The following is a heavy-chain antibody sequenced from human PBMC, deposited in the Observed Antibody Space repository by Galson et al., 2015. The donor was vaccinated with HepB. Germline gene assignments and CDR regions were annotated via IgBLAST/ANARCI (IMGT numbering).Heavy chain of an antibody. CDR2: ISSNGGST. Sequence: SLRLSCAASGFTFSSYAMHWVRQAPGTGLEYVSAISSNGGSTYYADSVKGRLTISRDNSKNTLYLQMNSLRAEDTAVYDCARGAAAGTRPDAFDIWGQGTRVTVSS. CDR3: ARGAAAGTRPDAFDI. J-gene: IGHJ3*02. V-gene: IGHV3-64*04. CDR1: GFTFSSYA. D-gene: IGHD6-13*01.